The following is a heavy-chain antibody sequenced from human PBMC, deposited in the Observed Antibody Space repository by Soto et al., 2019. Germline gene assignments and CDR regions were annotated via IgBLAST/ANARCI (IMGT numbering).Heavy chain of an antibody. CDR3: ARDEFISWSHLGGLGMDV. V-gene: IGHV1-69*13. CDR2: IIPIFGTA. Sequence: ASVKVSCKASGGTFSSYAISWVRQAPGQGLEWMGGIIPIFGTANYAQKFQGRVTITADESTSTAYMELSSLRSEDTAVYYCARDEFISWSHLGGLGMDVWGQRTTVTVS. J-gene: IGHJ6*02. D-gene: IGHD6-13*01. CDR1: GGTFSSYA.